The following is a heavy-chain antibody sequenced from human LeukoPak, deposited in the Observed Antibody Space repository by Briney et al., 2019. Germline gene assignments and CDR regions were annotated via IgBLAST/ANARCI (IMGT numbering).Heavy chain of an antibody. D-gene: IGHD1-7*01. CDR3: ARDPNYEGYFDY. CDR2: ISGSGGST. J-gene: IGHJ4*02. V-gene: IGHV3-23*01. Sequence: GGSLRLSCAASGFTFSSYAMSWVRQAPGKGLEWVSAISGSGGSTYYADSVKGRFTISRDSSKNTLYLQMNSLRAEDTAVYYCARDPNYEGYFDYWGQGTLVTVSS. CDR1: GFTFSSYA.